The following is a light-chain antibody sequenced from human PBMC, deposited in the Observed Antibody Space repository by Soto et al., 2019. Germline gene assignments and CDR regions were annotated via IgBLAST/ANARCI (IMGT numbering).Light chain of an antibody. J-gene: IGKJ1*01. CDR3: QHRGT. V-gene: IGKV3-15*01. CDR1: QSLTNN. CDR2: AAS. Sequence: EMILTQSPATLSVSPGGRATLSCRASQSLTNNLAWYQQKPGQAPRLLIYAASTRATGIPARFSGSGSGTDFTLTFSSLQSEDFAVYHCQHRGTFGQGTKVEIK.